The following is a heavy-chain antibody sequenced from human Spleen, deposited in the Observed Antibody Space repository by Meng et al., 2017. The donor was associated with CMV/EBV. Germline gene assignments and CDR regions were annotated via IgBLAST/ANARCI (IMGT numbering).Heavy chain of an antibody. J-gene: IGHJ4*02. Sequence: SGFTVSNAWMSWVRQAPGKGLEWVGRIKSKTDGGTTDYAAPVKGRFTISRDDSKNTLYLQMNSLKTEDTAVYYCTTGTITIFWLPHYWGQGTLVTVSS. CDR2: IKSKTDGGTT. CDR3: TTGTITIFWLPHY. CDR1: GFTVSNAW. V-gene: IGHV3-15*01. D-gene: IGHD3-9*01.